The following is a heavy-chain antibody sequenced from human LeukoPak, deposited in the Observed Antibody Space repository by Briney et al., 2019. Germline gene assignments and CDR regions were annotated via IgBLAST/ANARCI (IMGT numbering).Heavy chain of an antibody. D-gene: IGHD3-10*01. Sequence: GGSLRLSCAASGFTFSSYAMSWVRQAPGKGLEWVSAISGSGGSTYYADSVKGRFTISRDNSKNTLYLQMNSLRAEDTAVYYCAKDLSWSGTYYAFDYWGQGTLVTVSS. CDR2: ISGSGGST. CDR3: AKDLSWSGTYYAFDY. J-gene: IGHJ4*02. CDR1: GFTFSSYA. V-gene: IGHV3-23*01.